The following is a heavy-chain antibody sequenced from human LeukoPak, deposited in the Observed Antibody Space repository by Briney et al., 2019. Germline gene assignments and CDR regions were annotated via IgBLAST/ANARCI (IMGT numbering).Heavy chain of an antibody. CDR2: IYSGGST. V-gene: IGHV3-53*01. J-gene: IGHJ4*02. D-gene: IGHD3-10*01. CDR3: ASYQRGTYGSGSYRY. Sequence: GGFLRLSCAASGFTVSSNYMSWVRQAPGKGLEWVSVIYSGGSTYYADSVKGRFTISRDNSKNTLYLQMNSLRAEDTAVYYCASYQRGTYGSGSYRYWGQGTLVTVSS. CDR1: GFTVSSNY.